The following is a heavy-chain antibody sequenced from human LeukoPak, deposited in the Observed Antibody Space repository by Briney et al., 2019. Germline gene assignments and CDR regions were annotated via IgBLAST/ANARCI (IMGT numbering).Heavy chain of an antibody. CDR1: GDSISGYY. Sequence: SETLCLTCSVSGDSISGYYWNWIRQPAGKELEWIGRIYSTGGTNHNPSLKSRVTMSVDTSNNQVSLKLSSVTAADTAVYYCARERSSGYYWFDPWGRGILVTVSS. CDR3: ARERSSGYYWFDP. CDR2: IYSTGGT. D-gene: IGHD6-19*01. J-gene: IGHJ5*02. V-gene: IGHV4-4*07.